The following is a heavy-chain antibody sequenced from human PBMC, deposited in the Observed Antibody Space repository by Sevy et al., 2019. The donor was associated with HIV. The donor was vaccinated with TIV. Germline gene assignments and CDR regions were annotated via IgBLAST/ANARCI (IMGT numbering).Heavy chain of an antibody. J-gene: IGHJ4*02. Sequence: SETLSLTCAVSHYSIRSAYQWGWIRQSPGKGLGWIGSIYPRGSAFYNPSLKSRLSISVDMSKNQFSLNLRSVTAADTAVYYCVEDKNDYGGSYFESWGPGTLVTVSS. CDR1: HYSIRSAYQ. CDR3: VEDKNDYGGSYFES. V-gene: IGHV4-38-2*01. D-gene: IGHD4-17*01. CDR2: IYPRGSA.